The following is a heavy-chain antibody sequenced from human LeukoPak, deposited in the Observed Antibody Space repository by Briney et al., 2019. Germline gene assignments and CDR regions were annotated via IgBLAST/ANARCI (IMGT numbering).Heavy chain of an antibody. D-gene: IGHD1-26*01. CDR1: GFTFSSYA. J-gene: IGHJ4*02. V-gene: IGHV3-74*01. Sequence: GGSLRLSCAASGFTFSSYAMSWVRQAPGKGLVWVSRISGDGGSTSYADSVKGRFTISRDNAKNTLYLQMNSLRAEDTAVYYCARAPWELDDWGQGTLVTVSS. CDR3: ARAPWELDD. CDR2: ISGDGGST.